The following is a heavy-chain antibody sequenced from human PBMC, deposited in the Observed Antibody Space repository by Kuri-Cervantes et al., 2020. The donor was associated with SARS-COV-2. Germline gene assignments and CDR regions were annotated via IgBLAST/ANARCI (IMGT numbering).Heavy chain of an antibody. V-gene: IGHV1-69*06. J-gene: IGHJ4*02. CDR2: IIPIFGTA. Sequence: SVKVSCKASGGTFSSYAISWVRQAPGQGLEWMGGIIPIFGTANYAQKFQGRVTITADKSTSTAYVELSSLRSEDTAVYYCARHPGVLQYFDWLNFDYWGQGTLVTVSS. D-gene: IGHD3-9*01. CDR3: ARHPGVLQYFDWLNFDY. CDR1: GGTFSSYA.